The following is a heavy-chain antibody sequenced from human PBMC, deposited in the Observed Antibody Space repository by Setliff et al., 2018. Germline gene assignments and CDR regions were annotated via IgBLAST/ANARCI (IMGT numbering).Heavy chain of an antibody. V-gene: IGHV2-70*17. CDR1: GFSLSTSGMC. CDR3: ARISPDYSNYVFDY. Sequence: SGPTLVNPTETLTLTCTFSGFSLSTSGMCVSWIRQPPGKALEWLARIDWDDEKFYNTSLKTRLTISKDTSKNQVVLTMTNMDPVDTATYYCARISPDYSNYVFDYWGQGTLVTVSS. J-gene: IGHJ4*02. D-gene: IGHD4-4*01. CDR2: IDWDDEK.